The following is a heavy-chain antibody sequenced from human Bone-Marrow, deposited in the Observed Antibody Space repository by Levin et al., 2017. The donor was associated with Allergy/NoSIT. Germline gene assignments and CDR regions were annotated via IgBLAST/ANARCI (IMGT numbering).Heavy chain of an antibody. CDR1: EFPFSSYS. V-gene: IGHV3-48*02. CDR2: ISSTFEI. J-gene: IGHJ4*02. CDR3: ARDKDWAFDH. Sequence: GESLKISCAASEFPFSSYSLNWIRQAPGKGLEWISYISSTFEIWYADSVKGRFTISRDNAKDSVYLQMNSLRDEDTAVYFCARDKDWAFDHWGQGTLVTVSS. D-gene: IGHD3/OR15-3a*01.